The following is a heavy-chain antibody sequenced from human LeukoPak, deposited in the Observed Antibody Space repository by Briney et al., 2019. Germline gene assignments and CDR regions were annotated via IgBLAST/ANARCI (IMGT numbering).Heavy chain of an antibody. Sequence: GGSLRLSCAASGFTLSSYWMSWVRQAPGKGLEWVANIKQDGSERYYVHSVKGRFTISRDNAENSLYLQMNSLRAEDTAVYYCARGSYGMDVWGQGTTVTLSS. CDR1: GFTLSSYW. CDR3: ARGSYGMDV. CDR2: IKQDGSER. V-gene: IGHV3-7*03. J-gene: IGHJ6*02.